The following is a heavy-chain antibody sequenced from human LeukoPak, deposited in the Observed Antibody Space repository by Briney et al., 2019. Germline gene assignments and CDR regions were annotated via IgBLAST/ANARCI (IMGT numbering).Heavy chain of an antibody. CDR2: MNPNSGNT. V-gene: IGHV1-8*01. J-gene: IGHJ4*02. CDR3: ARSVGATTSFPDY. CDR1: GYTFTSYD. Sequence: ASVKVSCKASGYTFTSYDINWVRQATGQGLEWMGWMNPNSGNTGYAQKFQGRVTMTRNTSIGTAYMELSSLRSEDTAVYYCARSVGATTSFPDYWGQGTLVTVPS. D-gene: IGHD1-26*01.